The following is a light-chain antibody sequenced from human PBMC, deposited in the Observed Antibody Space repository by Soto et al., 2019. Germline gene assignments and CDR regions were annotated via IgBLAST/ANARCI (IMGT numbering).Light chain of an antibody. CDR1: SSDVGGYNY. Sequence: QSALTQPASVSGSPGQSITISCTGTSSDVGGYNYVSWYQQHPGKAPKLMIYEVSNRPSGVSNRFSGSKSGNTASLTISGLQSEDEADYYCQSYDSRVSGYVFGSGTKLTVL. CDR3: QSYDSRVSGYV. J-gene: IGLJ1*01. CDR2: EVS. V-gene: IGLV2-14*01.